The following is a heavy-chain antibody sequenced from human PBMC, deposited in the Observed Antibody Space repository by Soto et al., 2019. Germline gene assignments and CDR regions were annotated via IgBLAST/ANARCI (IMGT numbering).Heavy chain of an antibody. CDR1: GYSFNNYW. CDR3: ARDRARYWYFDL. Sequence: GESLKISCTVSGYSFNNYWISWVRQAPGQGLEWMGWISAYNGNTNYAQKLQGRVTMTTDTSTSTAYMELRSLRSDDTAVYYCARDRARYWYFDLWGRGTLVTVSS. V-gene: IGHV1-18*04. J-gene: IGHJ2*01. CDR2: ISAYNGNT.